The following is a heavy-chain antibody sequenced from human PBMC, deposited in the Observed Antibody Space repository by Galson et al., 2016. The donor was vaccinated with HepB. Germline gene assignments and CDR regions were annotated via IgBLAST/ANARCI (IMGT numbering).Heavy chain of an antibody. V-gene: IGHV6-1*01. J-gene: IGHJ5*02. Sequence: CAISWDSVSSNNAIWNWIRQSPSRGLEWLGRTYYRSKWYNDYGVSVKSRITISPDTSKNQFSLKLSSVTAADTAVYYCARHRSIAARGRIDPWGQGTLVTVSS. D-gene: IGHD6-6*01. CDR3: ARHRSIAARGRIDP. CDR2: TYYRSKWYN. CDR1: WDSVSSNNAI.